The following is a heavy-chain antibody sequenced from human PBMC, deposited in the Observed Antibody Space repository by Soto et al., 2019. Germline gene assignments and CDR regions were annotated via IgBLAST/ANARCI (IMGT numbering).Heavy chain of an antibody. CDR3: ARGPNWGYRFDS. CDR1: GGTFSGHA. CDR2: LIPLFGTT. J-gene: IGHJ4*02. Sequence: QVQLVQSGAEVKKPGSSVKVSCEASGGTFSGHAISWVRQAPGQGPEWMGGLIPLFGTTQHAQNFQDRLTITADKSTSTAYMELTTLRLEDTAIYYCARGPNWGYRFDSWGQGTLVNVSS. V-gene: IGHV1-69*06. D-gene: IGHD7-27*01.